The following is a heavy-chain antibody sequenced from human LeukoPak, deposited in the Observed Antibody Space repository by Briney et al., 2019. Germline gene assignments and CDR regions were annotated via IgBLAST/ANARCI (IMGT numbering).Heavy chain of an antibody. CDR2: ISYDGSNK. V-gene: IGHV3-30*18. Sequence: GGSLRLSCAASEFTFTTYDMHWVRQAPGKGLEWVAVISYDGSNKYYADSVKGRFTISRDNSKNTLYLQMNSLRAEDTAVYYCAKRPDTSGLYSLDFWGQGTLVTVSS. J-gene: IGHJ4*02. CDR3: AKRPDTSGLYSLDF. CDR1: EFTFTTYD. D-gene: IGHD3-3*01.